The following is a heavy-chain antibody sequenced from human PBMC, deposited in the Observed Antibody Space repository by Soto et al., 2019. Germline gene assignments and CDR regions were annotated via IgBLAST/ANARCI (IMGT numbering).Heavy chain of an antibody. CDR3: AREGYGDEFDY. CDR2: IYYSGST. J-gene: IGHJ4*02. D-gene: IGHD4-17*01. Sequence: PSETLSLTCTVSGGSISSGDYYWSWIRQPPGKGLEWIGYIYYSGSTNYNPSLKSRVTISVDRSKNQFSLKLSSVTAADTAVYYCAREGYGDEFDYWGQGTRVTFSS. CDR1: GGSISSGDYY. V-gene: IGHV4-61*08.